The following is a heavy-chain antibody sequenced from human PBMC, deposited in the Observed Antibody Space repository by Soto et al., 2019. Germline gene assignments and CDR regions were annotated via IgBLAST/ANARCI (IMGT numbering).Heavy chain of an antibody. D-gene: IGHD2-15*01. Sequence: SETLSLTCAVYGGSFSGYYWSWIRQPPGKGLEWIGEINHSGSTNYNPSLKSRVTISVDTSKNQFSLKLSSVTAADTAVYYCARRGIVVVVAASRTPPSWFDPWGQGTLVTVSS. CDR2: INHSGST. CDR1: GGSFSGYY. CDR3: ARRGIVVVVAASRTPPSWFDP. J-gene: IGHJ5*02. V-gene: IGHV4-34*01.